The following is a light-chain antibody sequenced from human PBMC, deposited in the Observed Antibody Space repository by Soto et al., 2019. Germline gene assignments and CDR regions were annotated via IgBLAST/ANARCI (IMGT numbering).Light chain of an antibody. V-gene: IGKV3-20*01. Sequence: EIVLTQSPGTLSLSPGERATLSCRASQSVSGSYLAWYQQKPGQAPRLLIYGASSRATGIPDRFSGSGSGTDFTLTISRLEPEDFAVYYCQQYGSSPRAYTFGQGTKLEIK. J-gene: IGKJ2*01. CDR1: QSVSGSY. CDR3: QQYGSSPRAYT. CDR2: GAS.